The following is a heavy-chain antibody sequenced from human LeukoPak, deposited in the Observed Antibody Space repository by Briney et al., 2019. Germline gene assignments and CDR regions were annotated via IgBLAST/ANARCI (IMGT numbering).Heavy chain of an antibody. J-gene: IGHJ4*02. CDR3: ARDLSPDPGPDY. V-gene: IGHV3-21*01. Sequence: PGGSLRLSCAASGFSLTNFDMNWVRQAPGKGLEWVSSISSSSSYIYYADSVKGRFTISRDNAKNSLYLQMNSLRAEDTAVYYCARDLSPDPGPDYWGQGTLVTVSS. CDR2: ISSSSSYI. CDR1: GFSLTNFD.